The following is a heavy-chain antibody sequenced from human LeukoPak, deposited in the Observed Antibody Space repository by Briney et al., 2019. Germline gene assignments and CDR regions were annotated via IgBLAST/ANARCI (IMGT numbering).Heavy chain of an antibody. Sequence: PSETLSLTCTVSGGSISSYYWSWIRQPPGKGLEWIGYIYYSGSTNYNPSLKGRVTISVDTSKNQFSLKLSSVTAADTAVYYCAHGYKPDYYYYGMDVWGQGTTVTVSS. D-gene: IGHD5-24*01. CDR3: AHGYKPDYYYYGMDV. CDR1: GGSISSYY. V-gene: IGHV4-59*01. J-gene: IGHJ6*02. CDR2: IYYSGST.